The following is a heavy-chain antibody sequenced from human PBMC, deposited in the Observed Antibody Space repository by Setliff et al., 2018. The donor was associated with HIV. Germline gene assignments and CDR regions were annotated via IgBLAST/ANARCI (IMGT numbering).Heavy chain of an antibody. CDR1: GVTFNYY. Sequence: PSETLSLTCAVYGVTFNYYWIWVRQPPGEGLEWIGNIYYSGSTYYNPSLKSRVTISVDPSKNQFSLKVSSVTAADTAVYYCARVGMTTTYYWGQGTLVTVSS. CDR2: IYYSGST. V-gene: IGHV4-34*01. D-gene: IGHD4-4*01. J-gene: IGHJ4*02. CDR3: ARVGMTTTYY.